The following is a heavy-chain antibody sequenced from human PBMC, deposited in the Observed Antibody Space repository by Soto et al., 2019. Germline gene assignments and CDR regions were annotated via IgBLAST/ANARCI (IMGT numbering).Heavy chain of an antibody. D-gene: IGHD3-10*01. CDR2: ISYDGSNK. Sequence: VQLVESGGGVVQPGRSLRLSCAASGFTFSSYAMHWVRQAPGKGLEWVAVISYDGSNKYYADSVKGRFTISRDNSKNTLYLQMNSLRAEDTAVYYCARGQYGSGSYLGYWGQGTLVTVSS. CDR3: ARGQYGSGSYLGY. V-gene: IGHV3-30-3*01. J-gene: IGHJ4*02. CDR1: GFTFSSYA.